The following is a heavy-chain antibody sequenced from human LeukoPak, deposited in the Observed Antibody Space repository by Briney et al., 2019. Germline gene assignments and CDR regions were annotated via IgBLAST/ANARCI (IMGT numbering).Heavy chain of an antibody. CDR3: AHSFALVPAALQPFGY. Sequence: SGPTLVNPTQTLTLTCTFSGFSLTTSAVGVGWIRQPPGKALEWLAFIDWNDDKRYSPSLKSRLTITKDTSKNQVVLTMTNMDPVDTATYYCAHSFALVPAALQPFGYWGQGTLVTVSS. J-gene: IGHJ4*02. V-gene: IGHV2-5*01. CDR1: GFSLTTSAVG. D-gene: IGHD2-2*01. CDR2: IDWNDDK.